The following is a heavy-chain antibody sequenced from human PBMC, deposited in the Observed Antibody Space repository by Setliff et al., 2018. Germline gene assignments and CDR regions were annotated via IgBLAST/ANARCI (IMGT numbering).Heavy chain of an antibody. J-gene: IGHJ5*02. D-gene: IGHD1-26*01. CDR1: GGSISSSSYY. CDR2: IYYRGST. V-gene: IGHV4-39*07. CDR3: ARVLNWFDP. Sequence: PSETLSLTCTVSGGSISSSSYYWGWIRQPPGKGLEWIGSIYYRGSTYYNPSLKSRVTISVDTSKNQFSLKLSSVTAADTAGYYCARVLNWFDPWGQGTLVTVSS.